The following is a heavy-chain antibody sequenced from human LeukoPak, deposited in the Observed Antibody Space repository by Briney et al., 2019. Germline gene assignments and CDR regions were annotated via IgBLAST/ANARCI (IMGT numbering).Heavy chain of an antibody. CDR3: ARDKDDGYFDY. V-gene: IGHV4-59*01. D-gene: IGHD1-1*01. Sequence: SETLSLTCTVSGGPISSYYWSWIRQPPGKGLEWIGYIYYSGSTNYNPSLKSRVTISVDTSKNQFSLKLSSVTAADTAVYYCARDKDDGYFDYWGQGTLVTVSS. J-gene: IGHJ4*02. CDR1: GGPISSYY. CDR2: IYYSGST.